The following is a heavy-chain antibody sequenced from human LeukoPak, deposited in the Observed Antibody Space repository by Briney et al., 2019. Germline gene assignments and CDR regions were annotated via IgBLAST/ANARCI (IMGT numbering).Heavy chain of an antibody. CDR2: IYYSGST. CDR3: ARVPWSGYRYIDY. V-gene: IGHV4-59*01. CDR1: GGSISSYY. J-gene: IGHJ4*02. Sequence: SETLSLTCTVSGGSISSYYWSWIRQPPGKGLEWIGYIYYSGSTNYNPSLKSRVTISVDTSKNQFSLKLSSVTAADTAVYYCARVPWSGYRYIDYWGQGTLVTVSS. D-gene: IGHD3-3*01.